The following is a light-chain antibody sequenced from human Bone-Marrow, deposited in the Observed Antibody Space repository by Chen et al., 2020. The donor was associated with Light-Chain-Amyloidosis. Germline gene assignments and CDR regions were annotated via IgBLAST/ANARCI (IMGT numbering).Light chain of an antibody. CDR3: CSYAGIYWV. Sequence: QSALTQPRSVSWSPRQSVTFYCTGTRRDVGGYDSVSWYQQYPGKAPKLMIYDVSKRPSGVPDRFSASKSGNTAALTISGLQAEDEADYYCCSYAGIYWVFGGGTKLTVL. CDR1: RRDVGGYDS. CDR2: DVS. V-gene: IGLV2-11*01. J-gene: IGLJ3*02.